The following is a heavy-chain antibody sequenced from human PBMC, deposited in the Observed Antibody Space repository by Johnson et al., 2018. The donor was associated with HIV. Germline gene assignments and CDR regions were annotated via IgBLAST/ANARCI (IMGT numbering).Heavy chain of an antibody. J-gene: IGHJ3*02. Sequence: EVQLVESGGGLVQPGGSLRLSCAASGFTVSSNYMSWVRQAPGKGLEWVSAVSAGGDNTYYADSVEGRFTISRDNSKNTLYLQMNSLRAEDTAVYYCARASDNNGSGSLGAFEIWGQGTMVTVSS. CDR2: SAGGDNT. CDR3: ARASDNNGSGSLGAFEI. CDR1: GFTVSSNY. V-gene: IGHV3-66*02. D-gene: IGHD3-10*01.